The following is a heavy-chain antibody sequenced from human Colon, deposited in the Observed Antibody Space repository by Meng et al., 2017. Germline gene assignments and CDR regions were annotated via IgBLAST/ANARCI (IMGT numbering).Heavy chain of an antibody. V-gene: IGHV4-61*03. Sequence: QLQLQESGPGLVKPSETRSLTCAVSGGSISSGGYSWSWIRQPPGKGLEWLGYISYSGSTNYSPSLKSRVTISVDTSKNHFSLNLNSVTAADTAVYYCARAYSDSWGYFDSWGQGSLVTVSS. CDR1: GGSISSGGYS. CDR3: ARAYSDSWGYFDS. D-gene: IGHD6-13*01. CDR2: ISYSGST. J-gene: IGHJ4*02.